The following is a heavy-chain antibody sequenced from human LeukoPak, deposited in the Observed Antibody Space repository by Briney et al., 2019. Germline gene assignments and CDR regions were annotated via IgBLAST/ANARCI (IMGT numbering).Heavy chain of an antibody. V-gene: IGHV3-74*01. CDR3: ARGRPHGNDY. CDR1: GLTFSSSW. D-gene: IGHD4-23*01. J-gene: IGHJ4*02. Sequence: GGSLRLSCAVSGLTFSSSWMDWVRQAPGKGLVWVSRIASDGSSTTYADSVKGRFSISRDNAKNTLYLQMNSLRVEDTAVYYCARGRPHGNDYWGQGTLVTVSS. CDR2: IASDGSST.